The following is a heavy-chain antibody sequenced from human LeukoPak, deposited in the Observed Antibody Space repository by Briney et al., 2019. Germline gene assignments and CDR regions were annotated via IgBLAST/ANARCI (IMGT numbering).Heavy chain of an antibody. CDR2: INSDGSST. CDR3: ARPDYDFWSGYIDY. V-gene: IGHV3-74*01. Sequence: GGSLRLSCAASGFTFSSYWMHWARQAPGKGLVWVSRINSDGSSTSYADSVKGRFTISRDNAKNTLYLQMNSLRAEDTAVYYCARPDYDFWSGYIDYWGQGTLVTVSP. CDR1: GFTFSSYW. D-gene: IGHD3-3*01. J-gene: IGHJ4*02.